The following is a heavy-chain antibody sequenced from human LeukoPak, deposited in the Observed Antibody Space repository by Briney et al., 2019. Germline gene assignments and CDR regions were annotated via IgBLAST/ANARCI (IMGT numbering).Heavy chain of an antibody. D-gene: IGHD5-18*01. J-gene: IGHJ4*02. CDR2: ISGSGGGT. CDR3: AKAAGRGYNYGDYFDY. V-gene: IGHV3-23*01. Sequence: GGSLRLSCAASGFTFSNSAMSWVRQAPGKGLEWVSAISGSGGGTYYADSVKGRFTISRDNSKNTLYVQMNSLRAADTAVYYCAKAAGRGYNYGDYFDYWGQGTLVTASS. CDR1: GFTFSNSA.